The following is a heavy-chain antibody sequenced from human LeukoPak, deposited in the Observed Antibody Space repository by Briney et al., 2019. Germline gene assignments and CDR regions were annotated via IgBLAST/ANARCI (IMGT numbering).Heavy chain of an antibody. CDR3: ARLGRIAAAVWFDP. CDR2: IYPGDSDT. J-gene: IGHJ5*02. Sequence: GGALQISCKGSGYSFTSYWIGWVRQLPGKGLGWMGIIYPGDSDTRYSPSCQGQVTISADKSISTAYLQWSSLKASDTAMYYCARLGRIAAAVWFDPWGQGTLVTVSS. D-gene: IGHD6-13*01. V-gene: IGHV5-51*01. CDR1: GYSFTSYW.